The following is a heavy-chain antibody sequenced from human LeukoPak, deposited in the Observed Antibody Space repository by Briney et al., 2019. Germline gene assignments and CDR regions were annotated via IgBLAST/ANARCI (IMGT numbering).Heavy chain of an antibody. CDR3: AREYDTMVRGVGGAFDI. D-gene: IGHD3-10*01. CDR2: ISYDGSNK. V-gene: IGHV3-30-3*01. CDR1: GFTFSSYA. Sequence: GSLRLSCAASGFTFSSYAMHWVRQAPGKGLEWVAVISYDGSNKYYADSVKGRFTISRDNSKNTLYLQMNSLRAEDTAVYYCAREYDTMVRGVGGAFDIWGQGTMVTVSS. J-gene: IGHJ3*02.